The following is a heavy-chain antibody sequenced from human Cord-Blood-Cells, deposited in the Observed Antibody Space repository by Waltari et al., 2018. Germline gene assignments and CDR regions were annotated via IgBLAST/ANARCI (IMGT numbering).Heavy chain of an antibody. CDR3: ARCDSSGYKEAFDI. CDR2: INHSGST. Sequence: QVQLQQWGAGLLKPSETLSLTCAVYGGSFSGYYWSWIRQPPGKGLEWIGEINHSGSTNYNPSLKSQVTISVDTSKNQFSLKLSSVTAADTAVYYCARCDSSGYKEAFDIWGQGTMVTVSS. V-gene: IGHV4-34*01. J-gene: IGHJ3*02. CDR1: GGSFSGYY. D-gene: IGHD3-22*01.